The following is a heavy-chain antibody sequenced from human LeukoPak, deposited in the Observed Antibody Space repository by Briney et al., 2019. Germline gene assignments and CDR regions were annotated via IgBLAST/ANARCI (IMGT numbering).Heavy chain of an antibody. D-gene: IGHD6-19*01. CDR2: IYYSGST. CDR3: ARAVSGRFDY. J-gene: IGHJ4*02. CDR1: GGSISSYH. Sequence: SSETLSLTCTVSGGSISSYHWGWIRQPPGKGLEWTGYIYYSGSTNYNPSLNSRVTISVDTSKNQFSLRLSSVTAADTAIYYCARAVSGRFDYWGQGTLVTVSS. V-gene: IGHV4-59*08.